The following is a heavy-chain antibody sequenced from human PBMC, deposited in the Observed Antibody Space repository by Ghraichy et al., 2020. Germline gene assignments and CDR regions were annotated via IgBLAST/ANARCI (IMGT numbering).Heavy chain of an antibody. CDR3: ATDILASSNWNRYSGLLV. CDR2: FDPEDGET. J-gene: IGHJ3*01. D-gene: IGHD1-20*01. Sequence: ASVKVSCKVSGYTLTELSMHWVRQAPGKGLEWMGGFDPEDGETIYAQKFQGRVTMTEDTSTDTAYMELSSLRSEDTAVYYCATDILASSNWNRYSGLLVWGQGTMVTVSS. CDR1: GYTLTELS. V-gene: IGHV1-24*01.